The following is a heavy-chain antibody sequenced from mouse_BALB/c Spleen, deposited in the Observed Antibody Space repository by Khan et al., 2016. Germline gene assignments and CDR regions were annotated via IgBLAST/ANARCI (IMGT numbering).Heavy chain of an antibody. CDR2: INTNTGEP. V-gene: IGHV9-3*02. CDR3: ARSYFRYDGYAY. J-gene: IGHJ3*01. CDR1: GYTFTNYG. D-gene: IGHD2-14*01. Sequence: QIQLVQSGPELKKPGETVKISCKASGYTFTNYGMNWVKQTPGKGLKWMGWINTNTGEPTYAEEFKGRFAFSLETSASTAYLQINNLKNEDTATYFCARSYFRYDGYAYWSQGTLVTVS.